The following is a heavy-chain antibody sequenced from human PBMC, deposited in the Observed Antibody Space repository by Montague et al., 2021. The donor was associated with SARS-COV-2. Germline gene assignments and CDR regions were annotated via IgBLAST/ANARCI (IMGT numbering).Heavy chain of an antibody. D-gene: IGHD3-3*02. CDR1: DGSFSGYY. CDR3: SRGQVNMFGVLIMLTAAGALDI. Sequence: SETLSLTCTVYDGSFSGYYWSWIRQPPGKGLEWIGEINHSGSTNYNPSLKSRVTISVDTSKYQFSLKLHSVSAADTAVYYCSRGQVNMFGVLIMLTAAGALDIWGQGTMVTVSS. CDR2: INHSGST. J-gene: IGHJ3*02. V-gene: IGHV4-34*01.